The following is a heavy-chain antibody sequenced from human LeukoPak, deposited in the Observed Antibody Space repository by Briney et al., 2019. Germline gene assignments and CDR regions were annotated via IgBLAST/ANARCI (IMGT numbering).Heavy chain of an antibody. V-gene: IGHV3-48*01. CDR1: GFTFSSYS. Sequence: QPGGSLRLSCAASGFTFSSYSMNWVRQAPGKGLEWVSYISSSSSTIYYADSVKGRFTISRDNAKNSLYLQMNSLRAEDTAVCYCARAIGSGHNWFDPWGQGTLVTVSS. CDR3: ARAIGSGHNWFDP. CDR2: ISSSSSTI. J-gene: IGHJ5*02. D-gene: IGHD3-3*01.